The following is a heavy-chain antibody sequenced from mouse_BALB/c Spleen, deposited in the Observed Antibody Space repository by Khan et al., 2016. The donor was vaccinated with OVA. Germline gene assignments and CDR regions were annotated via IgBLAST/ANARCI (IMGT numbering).Heavy chain of an antibody. D-gene: IGHD2-14*01. CDR3: ARGYDFFAY. CDR2: VNPNTGGS. J-gene: IGHJ3*01. CDR1: GYSFTLYY. V-gene: IGHV1-26*01. Sequence: VQLKQSGPDLVKPGASVKISCKASGYSFTLYYMTWVKQRHGKSLEWIGRVNPNTGGSDYNQEFKGKAILTVDKSSNTAYMELHSLTSEDSAVYYCARGYDFFAYWGQGTLVTVSA.